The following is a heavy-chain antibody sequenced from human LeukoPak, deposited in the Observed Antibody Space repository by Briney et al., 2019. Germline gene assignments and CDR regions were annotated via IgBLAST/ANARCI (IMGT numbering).Heavy chain of an antibody. Sequence: PSETLSLTCTASGGSISSGGYYWSWIRQHPGKGLEWIGYIYYSGSTYYNPSLKSRVTISVDTSKNQFSLKLSSVTAADTAVYYCARASIKLELNYFDYWGQGTLVTVSS. CDR3: ARASIKLELNYFDY. CDR2: IYYSGST. V-gene: IGHV4-31*03. CDR1: GGSISSGGYY. J-gene: IGHJ4*02. D-gene: IGHD1-7*01.